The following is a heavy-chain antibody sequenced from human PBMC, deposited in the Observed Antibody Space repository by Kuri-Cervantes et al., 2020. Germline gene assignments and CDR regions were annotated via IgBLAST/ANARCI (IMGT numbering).Heavy chain of an antibody. Sequence: SETLSLTCTVSGGSISSSSYYWGWIRQPPGKGLEWIGSIYYSGSTYYNPSLKSRVTISVDTSKNQFSLKLSSVTAADTAVYYCARDERSYGSGSYRADFDPWGQGTLVTAPQ. CDR3: ARDERSYGSGSYRADFDP. CDR2: IYYSGST. J-gene: IGHJ5*02. D-gene: IGHD3-10*01. CDR1: GGSISSSSYY. V-gene: IGHV4-39*07.